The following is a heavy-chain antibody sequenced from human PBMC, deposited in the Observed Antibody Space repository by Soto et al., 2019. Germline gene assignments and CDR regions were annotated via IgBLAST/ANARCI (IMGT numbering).Heavy chain of an antibody. V-gene: IGHV5-51*01. CDR2: IYPGDSDT. Sequence: PGESLKISCKGSGYSFTNYWIGWVRQLPGKGLEWMGIIYPGDSDTRYSPSFQGQVTISADKSITTAYLQWSSLKASDTAMYYCATQLHLALFDYWGQGTLVTVSS. CDR1: GYSFTNYW. CDR3: ATQLHLALFDY. D-gene: IGHD1-26*01. J-gene: IGHJ4*02.